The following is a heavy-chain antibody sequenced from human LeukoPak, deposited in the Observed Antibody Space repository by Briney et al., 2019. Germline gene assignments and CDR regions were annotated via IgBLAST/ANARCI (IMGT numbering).Heavy chain of an antibody. Sequence: PGGSLRLSCTASGFTFGDYAMSWVRQAPGKGLEWVGFIRSKAYGGTTEYAASVKGRFTISRDDSKSIAYLQMNSLKTEDTAVYYCTRSRAGYYDSSGYYGITFDYWGQGTLVTVSS. CDR1: GFTFGDYA. D-gene: IGHD3-22*01. J-gene: IGHJ4*02. CDR2: IRSKAYGGTT. V-gene: IGHV3-49*04. CDR3: TRSRAGYYDSSGYYGITFDY.